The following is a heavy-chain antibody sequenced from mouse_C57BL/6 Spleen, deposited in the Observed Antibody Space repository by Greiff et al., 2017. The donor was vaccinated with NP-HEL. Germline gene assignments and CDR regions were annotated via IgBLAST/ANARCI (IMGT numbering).Heavy chain of an antibody. CDR3: TRYPPYGYDAMDY. CDR2: IYPGNSDT. V-gene: IGHV1-5*01. Sequence: EVQLQQSGTVLARPGASVKMSCKTSGYTFTSYWMHWVKQRPGQGLEWIGAIYPGNSDTSYNQKFKGKAKLTAVTSASTAYMELSSLTNEDSAVYYCTRYPPYGYDAMDYWGQGTSVTVSS. J-gene: IGHJ4*01. CDR1: GYTFTSYW. D-gene: IGHD1-1*02.